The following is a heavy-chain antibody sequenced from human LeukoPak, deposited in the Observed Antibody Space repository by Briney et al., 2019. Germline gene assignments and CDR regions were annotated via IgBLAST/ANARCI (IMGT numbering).Heavy chain of an antibody. V-gene: IGHV3-74*01. J-gene: IGHJ4*02. CDR2: INSDGSNI. Sequence: PGGSLRLSCAGSGFTFSSYWMHWVRQGQGKNGLLWVARINSDGSNIRYADSVEGRFTISRDNAKNTLDLQMNSLRAEDTAVYYCVRGAPFDYWGQGTLVTVSS. CDR3: VRGAPFDY. CDR1: GFTFSSYW.